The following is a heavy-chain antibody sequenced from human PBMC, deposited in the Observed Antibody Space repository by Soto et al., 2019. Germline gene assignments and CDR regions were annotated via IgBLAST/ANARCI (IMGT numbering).Heavy chain of an antibody. D-gene: IGHD2-8*02. Sequence: EVQLLESGGGLVQPGGSLRLSCAASGFTFNNYAMTWVRQAPGKGLEWVSTIRGSDDSTYYADSVKGRLTISRDNSKNALYLQMSSLRAEDTAIYYCVKDWTGDTCPCMDVWGQGTTVTVSS. V-gene: IGHV3-23*01. CDR3: VKDWTGDTCPCMDV. CDR2: IRGSDDST. CDR1: GFTFNNYA. J-gene: IGHJ6*01.